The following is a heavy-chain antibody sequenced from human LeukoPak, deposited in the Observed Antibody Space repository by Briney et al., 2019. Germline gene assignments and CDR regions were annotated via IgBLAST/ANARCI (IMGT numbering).Heavy chain of an antibody. V-gene: IGHV3-7*01. CDR2: IKQDGSEK. J-gene: IGHJ4*02. CDR1: GFTFSSYW. CDR3: AKSGWYKRNYFDY. Sequence: GGSLRLSCAASGFTFSSYWMSWVRQAPGKGLEWVANIKQDGSEKYYVDSVKGRFTISRDNAKNSLYLQMNSLRAEDTAVYYCAKSGWYKRNYFDYWGQGTLVTVSS. D-gene: IGHD6-19*01.